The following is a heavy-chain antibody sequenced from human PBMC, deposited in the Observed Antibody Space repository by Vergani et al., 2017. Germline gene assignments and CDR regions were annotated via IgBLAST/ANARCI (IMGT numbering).Heavy chain of an antibody. V-gene: IGHV1-18*01. D-gene: IGHD3-9*01. CDR1: GYTFTSYG. Sequence: QVQLVQSGAEVKKPGASVTVSCKASGYTFTSYGISWVRQAPGQGLEWVGWISAYNGNTTYAQKLQGRVTMTTDTSTTTSYLELRSLRSEDTAVYYWAREKESRYYDIVAGYKQDPQPFDDWGQGTLVTVSS. CDR3: AREKESRYYDIVAGYKQDPQPFDD. J-gene: IGHJ4*02. CDR2: ISAYNGNT.